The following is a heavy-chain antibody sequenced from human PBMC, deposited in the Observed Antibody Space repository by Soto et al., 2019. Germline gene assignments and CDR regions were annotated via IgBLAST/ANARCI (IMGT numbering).Heavy chain of an antibody. J-gene: IGHJ2*01. CDR1: GFTFSSYA. CDR3: ARSTTGTTSANFDL. D-gene: IGHD1-1*01. V-gene: IGHV3-30-3*01. Sequence: GGSLRLSCAASGFTFSSYAMHWVRQAPGKGLEWVAVISYDGSNKYYADSVKGRFTISRDNSKNTLYLQMNSLRAEDTAVYYCARSTTGTTSANFDLWGRGTLVTVSS. CDR2: ISYDGSNK.